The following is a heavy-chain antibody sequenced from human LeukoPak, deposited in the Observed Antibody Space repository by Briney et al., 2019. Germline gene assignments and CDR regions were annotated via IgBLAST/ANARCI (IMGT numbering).Heavy chain of an antibody. D-gene: IGHD1-26*01. V-gene: IGHV4-30-4*08. CDR2: IYYSGST. Sequence: SETLSLTCTVSGGSISSGDYYWSWIRQPPGKGLEWIGYIYYSGSTYYNPSLKSRVTISVDTSKNQFSLKLSSVTAADTAVYYCARAPIVGANNWFDPWGQGTLDTVSS. CDR3: ARAPIVGANNWFDP. CDR1: GGSISSGDYY. J-gene: IGHJ5*02.